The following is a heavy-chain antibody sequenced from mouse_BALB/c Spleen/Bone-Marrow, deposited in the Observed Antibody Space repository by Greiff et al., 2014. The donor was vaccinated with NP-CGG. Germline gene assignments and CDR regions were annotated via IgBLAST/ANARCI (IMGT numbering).Heavy chain of an antibody. CDR2: IRIKANNHAT. V-gene: IGHV6-6*01. CDR3: TRGRGYYFDY. J-gene: IGHJ2*01. CDR1: GFTFSDAW. Sequence: EVQLVESGGGLVQPGGSMKLSCAASGFTFSDAWMDWVRQSPEKGLEWVAEIRIKANNHATFYAESVKGRFTISRDDSKSSVYLQMNSLRTEDTGIYYCTRGRGYYFDYWGQGTTLTVSS.